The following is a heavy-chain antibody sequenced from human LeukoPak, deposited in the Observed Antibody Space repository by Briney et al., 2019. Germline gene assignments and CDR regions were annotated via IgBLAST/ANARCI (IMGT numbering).Heavy chain of an antibody. CDR3: ARGRVYYYDSSGYWDFDY. D-gene: IGHD3-22*01. V-gene: IGHV4-34*01. CDR2: INHSGST. Sequence: SETLSLTCAVYGGSFSGYYWSWIRQPPRKGLEWIGEINHSGSTNYNPSLKSRVTISVDTSKNQFSLKLSSVTAADTAVYYCARGRVYYYDSSGYWDFDYWGQGTLVTVSS. J-gene: IGHJ4*02. CDR1: GGSFSGYY.